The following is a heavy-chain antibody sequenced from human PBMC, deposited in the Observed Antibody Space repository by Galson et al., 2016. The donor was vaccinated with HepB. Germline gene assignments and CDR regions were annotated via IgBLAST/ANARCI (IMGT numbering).Heavy chain of an antibody. Sequence: SVKVSCKASGGTFSNYAIGWVRQVPRQGLEWMGWINPNSATNYARKFQGRVTMTRDTSISTLYMELSSLKSDDTAVYYCARDQASLPPYSGAFDIWGQGTMVTVSP. CDR2: INPNSAT. CDR3: ARDQASLPPYSGAFDI. D-gene: IGHD2-15*01. CDR1: GGTFSNYA. J-gene: IGHJ3*02. V-gene: IGHV1-2*02.